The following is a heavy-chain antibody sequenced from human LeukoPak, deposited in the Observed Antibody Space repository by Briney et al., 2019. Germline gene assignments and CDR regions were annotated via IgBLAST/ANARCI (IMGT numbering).Heavy chain of an antibody. V-gene: IGHV3-30*03. CDR2: ISYDGSNK. CDR1: GFTFSSYG. Sequence: GGSLRLSCAASGFTFSSYGMHWVRQAPGKGLGWVAVISYDGSNKYYADSVKGRFTISRDNSKNTLYLQMNSLRAEDTAVYYCARDNYCSSTDCYNFDYWGQGTLVTVSS. CDR3: ARDNYCSSTDCYNFDY. J-gene: IGHJ4*02. D-gene: IGHD2-2*02.